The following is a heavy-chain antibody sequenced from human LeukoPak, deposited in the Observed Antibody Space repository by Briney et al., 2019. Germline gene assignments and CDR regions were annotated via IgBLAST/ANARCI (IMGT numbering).Heavy chain of an antibody. D-gene: IGHD3-3*01. V-gene: IGHV3-23*01. Sequence: GGSLRLSCTTSGFTFSTYGMAWVRQAPGKGLGWVSSISGSGANTNYADSVKGRLTISRDSSNNTLYLHMDRLRVDDTAVYFCAKRGGYDYWSHSDHWGQGALVTVSA. CDR1: GFTFSTYG. CDR3: AKRGGYDYWSHSDH. CDR2: ISGSGANT. J-gene: IGHJ4*02.